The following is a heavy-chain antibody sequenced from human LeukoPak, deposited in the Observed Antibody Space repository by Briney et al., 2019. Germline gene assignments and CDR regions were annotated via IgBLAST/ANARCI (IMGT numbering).Heavy chain of an antibody. Sequence: PGGSLRLSCAASGFSVTTYAMGWVRQAPGKGLEWVSVISDRGDSTHYADSVKGRFTISRDSSKNTLYLQMNNMRTEDTAVYYCAREALEWSPPDIWGQGTTVTVSS. D-gene: IGHD3-3*01. J-gene: IGHJ3*02. CDR2: ISDRGDST. CDR3: AREALEWSPPDI. CDR1: GFSVTTYA. V-gene: IGHV3-23*01.